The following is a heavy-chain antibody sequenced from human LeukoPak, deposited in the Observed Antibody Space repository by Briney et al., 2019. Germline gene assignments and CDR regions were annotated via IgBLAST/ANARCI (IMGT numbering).Heavy chain of an antibody. CDR3: ARLYGNYQNYFDY. Sequence: PSETLSLTCAVYGGSFSGYYWSWTRQPPGKGLEWIGEINHSGSTNYNPSLKSRVTISVDTSKNQFSLKLRSVTAADTAVYYYARLYGNYQNYFDYWGQGTLVTVSS. D-gene: IGHD1-7*01. J-gene: IGHJ4*02. CDR2: INHSGST. CDR1: GGSFSGYY. V-gene: IGHV4-34*01.